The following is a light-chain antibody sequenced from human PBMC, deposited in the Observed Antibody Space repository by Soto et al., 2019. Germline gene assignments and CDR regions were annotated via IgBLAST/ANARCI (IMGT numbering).Light chain of an antibody. V-gene: IGKV1-12*01. CDR2: AAS. J-gene: IGKJ4*01. CDR3: QQADSCPRT. CDR1: QGISSW. Sequence: DIQMTQSPSSVSASVGDRVTITCRASQGISSWLAWYQQKPGKDPQLLIYAASSLESGVPSRFSGREAGTDVPLTNNSLQPEDFASYYSQQADSCPRTFGGGTKVEIK.